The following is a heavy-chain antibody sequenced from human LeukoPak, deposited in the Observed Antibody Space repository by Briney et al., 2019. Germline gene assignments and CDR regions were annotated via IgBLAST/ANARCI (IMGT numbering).Heavy chain of an antibody. V-gene: IGHV1-18*04. J-gene: IGHJ4*02. D-gene: IGHD3-22*01. CDR1: GYTFTGYY. Sequence: GASVKVSCKASGYTFTGYYMHWVRQAPGQGLEWMGWISAYNGNTNYAQKLQGRVTMTTDTSTSTAYMELRSLRSDDTAVYYCARDLFTMIVVAGIGFDYWGQGTLVTVSS. CDR3: ARDLFTMIVVAGIGFDY. CDR2: ISAYNGNT.